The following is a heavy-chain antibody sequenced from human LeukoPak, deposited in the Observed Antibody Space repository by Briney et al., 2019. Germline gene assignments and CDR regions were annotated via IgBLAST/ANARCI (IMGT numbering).Heavy chain of an antibody. Sequence: GGSLRLSCATSGFTFSSYTMNWVRQAPGKGLEWVSSISSSTSYINHADSVKGRFTVSRDNAKNSLYLQMNSLRAEDTAVYYCARDREVVVAARLFDYWGQGTLVTVSS. CDR3: ARDREVVVAARLFDY. D-gene: IGHD2-15*01. J-gene: IGHJ4*02. CDR1: GFTFSSYT. V-gene: IGHV3-21*01. CDR2: ISSSTSYI.